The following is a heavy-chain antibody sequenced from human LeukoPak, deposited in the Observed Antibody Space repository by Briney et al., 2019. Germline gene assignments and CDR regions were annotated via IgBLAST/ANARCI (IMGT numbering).Heavy chain of an antibody. D-gene: IGHD4-17*01. CDR3: ARGRAYGDYVSLSAEIQYGMDV. Sequence: ASVKVSCKASGYTFTSYDINWVRQATGQGLEWMGWMNSNSGNTGYAQKFQGRVTMTRNTSISTAYMELSSLRSEDTAVYYCARGRAYGDYVSLSAEIQYGMDVWGQGTTVTVSS. CDR1: GYTFTSYD. CDR2: MNSNSGNT. V-gene: IGHV1-8*01. J-gene: IGHJ6*02.